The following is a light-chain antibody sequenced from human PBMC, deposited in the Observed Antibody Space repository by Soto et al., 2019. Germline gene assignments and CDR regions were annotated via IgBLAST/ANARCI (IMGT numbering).Light chain of an antibody. V-gene: IGKV3D-15*01. CDR2: GAS. Sequence: ETVMSQSPATLSVSPGESATLSCRASQSVSSKLAWYQQKPGQAPRLLIYGASTRATGIPARFSGSGSGTEFTLSISSLQSEDSAVYYCQQYNNWPPITFGQGTRLE. CDR1: QSVSSK. J-gene: IGKJ5*01. CDR3: QQYNNWPPIT.